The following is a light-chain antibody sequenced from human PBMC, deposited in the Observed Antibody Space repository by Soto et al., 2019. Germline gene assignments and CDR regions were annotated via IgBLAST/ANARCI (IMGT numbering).Light chain of an antibody. CDR3: HQYNNWPGYT. Sequence: EIVLTQSPGTLSLSPGERATLSCRASQSVSSTSLAWYQQKPGQAPRLLIYGASTRATGIPDRFSGSGSGTDFTLTISSLQSEDFAVYFCHQYNNWPGYTFGQGTKLEIK. CDR2: GAS. CDR1: QSVSST. V-gene: IGKV3D-15*01. J-gene: IGKJ2*01.